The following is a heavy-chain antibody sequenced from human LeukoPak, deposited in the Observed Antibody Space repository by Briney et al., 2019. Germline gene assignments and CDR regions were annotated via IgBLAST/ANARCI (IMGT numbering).Heavy chain of an antibody. J-gene: IGHJ4*02. CDR3: ARKGALERRRSWDC. CDR2: IKQDGRER. V-gene: IGHV3-7*03. D-gene: IGHD1-1*01. Sequence: GGSLRLSCAASGFTFSNYWMSWVRQTPGKGLEWVANIKQDGRERYYVDSVKGRFTISRDNAKNSLYLQMSSLRAEDTAVYYCARKGALERRRSWDCWGQGTLVTVSS. CDR1: GFTFSNYW.